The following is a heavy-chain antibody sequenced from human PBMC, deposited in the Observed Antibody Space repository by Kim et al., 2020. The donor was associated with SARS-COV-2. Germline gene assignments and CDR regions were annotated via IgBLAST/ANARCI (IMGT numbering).Heavy chain of an antibody. CDR3: GRSTSL. CDR1: GFSFSDDW. CDR2: IKPDGSAT. J-gene: IGHJ4*02. V-gene: IGHV3-7*03. Sequence: GGSLRLSCAASGFSFSDDWMNWVRQAPGKGPEWVANIKPDGSATYYVDSVKGRFAISRDNAKSSLYLQMNSLRAEDTAVYYCGRSTSLWGQGTLVTGSS. D-gene: IGHD1-26*01.